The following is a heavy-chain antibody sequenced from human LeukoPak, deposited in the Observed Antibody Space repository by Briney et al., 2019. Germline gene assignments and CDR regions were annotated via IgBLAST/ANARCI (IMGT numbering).Heavy chain of an antibody. D-gene: IGHD5-12*01. Sequence: GGSLRLSCAASGFTFSSYWMHWVRQAPGKGLVWVPRINSDGSSTSYADSVKGRFTISRDNAKNTLYLQMNSLRAEDTAVYYCARVYGGYTPDYYYGMDVWGQGTTVTVSS. CDR3: ARVYGGYTPDYYYGMDV. CDR2: INSDGSST. V-gene: IGHV3-74*01. J-gene: IGHJ6*02. CDR1: GFTFSSYW.